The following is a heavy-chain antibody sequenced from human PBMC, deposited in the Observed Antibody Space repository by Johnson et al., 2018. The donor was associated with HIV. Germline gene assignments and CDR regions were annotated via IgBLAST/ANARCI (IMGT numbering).Heavy chain of an antibody. CDR2: ISYDGSNK. D-gene: IGHD1-26*01. CDR1: GFTFTSYA. J-gene: IGHJ3*01. Sequence: QVQLVESGGGVVQPGRSLKLSCAASGFTFTSYAMHWVRQAPGKGLEWVAVISYDGSNKYYADSVQGRFTISRDNSKNTLYLQMNSLRPEDTSVYYCAKSRDLVGAGAFDLWGQGTMVTVSS. V-gene: IGHV3-30-3*01. CDR3: AKSRDLVGAGAFDL.